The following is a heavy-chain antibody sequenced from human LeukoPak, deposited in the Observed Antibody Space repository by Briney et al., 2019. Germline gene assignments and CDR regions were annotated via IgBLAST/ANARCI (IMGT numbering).Heavy chain of an antibody. CDR2: IKQDGSEK. J-gene: IGHJ4*02. D-gene: IGHD5-18*01. V-gene: IGHV3-7*03. Sequence: GGSLRLSCAASGFTFSSYWMSWVRQAPGKGLEWVANIKQDGSEKYYVDSVKGRFTISRDNAKNSLYLQMNSLRVEDTAVYYCARDDGIRTVDYWGQGALVTVSS. CDR3: ARDDGIRTVDY. CDR1: GFTFSSYW.